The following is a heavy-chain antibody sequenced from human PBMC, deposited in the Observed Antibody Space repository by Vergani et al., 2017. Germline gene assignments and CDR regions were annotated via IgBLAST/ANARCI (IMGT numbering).Heavy chain of an antibody. V-gene: IGHV1-2*02. Sequence: QVQLVQSGAEVKKPGSSVKVSCKASGGTFSSYAISWVRQAPGQGLEWMGYIDPQTDGAEHIQKFQGRVTMTGDPSASTAYLELSGLRSDDTAVYYCAREYCSGGSCYPGDWFDPWGQGTLVTVSS. CDR2: IDPQTDGA. CDR3: AREYCSGGSCYPGDWFDP. CDR1: GGTFSSYA. D-gene: IGHD2-15*01. J-gene: IGHJ5*02.